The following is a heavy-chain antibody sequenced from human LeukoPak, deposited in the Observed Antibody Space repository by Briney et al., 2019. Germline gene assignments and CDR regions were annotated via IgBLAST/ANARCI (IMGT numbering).Heavy chain of an antibody. CDR2: ISAYNGNT. CDR3: ARDRACGWLFDY. Sequence: ASVTVSFTCTVYTFTSYGISWVRQPPGQGLEWMGWISAYNGNTNYAQKLQGRVTMTTDTSTSTAYVELRSLRSDDTAVYYCARDRACGWLFDYGGQGTLVTVPS. CDR1: VYTFTSYG. V-gene: IGHV1-18*01. D-gene: IGHD6-19*01. J-gene: IGHJ4*02.